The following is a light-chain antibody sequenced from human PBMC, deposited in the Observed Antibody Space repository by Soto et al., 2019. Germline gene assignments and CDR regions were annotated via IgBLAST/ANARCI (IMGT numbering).Light chain of an antibody. CDR1: QSISSSY. Sequence: EIELTQSLGTLSVSRREGHTLSPKPSQSISSSYLAWYQQKPGQAPRLLIYGASTRATGIPDRFSGSGSGTDFTLTISRLESEDFAVYYCQQYGSSPRTFGQGTKVDIK. V-gene: IGKV3-20*01. J-gene: IGKJ1*01. CDR2: GAS. CDR3: QQYGSSPRT.